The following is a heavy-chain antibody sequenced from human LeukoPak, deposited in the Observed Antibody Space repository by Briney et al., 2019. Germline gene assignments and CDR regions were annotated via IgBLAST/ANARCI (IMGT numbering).Heavy chain of an antibody. CDR1: GGSISSGSYY. D-gene: IGHD6-13*01. V-gene: IGHV4-61*02. J-gene: IGHJ4*02. CDR3: ARRAAAGDY. CDR2: IYTSGST. Sequence: PSETLSLTCTVSGGSISSGSYYWSWIRQPAGKGLEWIGRIYTSGSTNYNPSLKSRVTISVDTSKNQFSLKLSSVTAADTAVYYCARRAAAGDYWGQGTLVTVSS.